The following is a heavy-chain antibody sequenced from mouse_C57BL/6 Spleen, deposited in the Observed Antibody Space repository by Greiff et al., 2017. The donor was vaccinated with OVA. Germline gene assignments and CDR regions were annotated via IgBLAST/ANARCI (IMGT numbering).Heavy chain of an antibody. J-gene: IGHJ3*01. CDR1: GYTFTDYE. D-gene: IGHD1-1*01. CDR2: IDPETGGT. CDR3: TRNNYGSSYWFAY. V-gene: IGHV1-15*01. Sequence: VQLVESGAELVRPGASVTLSCKASGYTFTDYEMHWVKQTPVHGLEWIGAIDPETGGTAYNQKFKGKAILTADKSSSTAYMELRSLTSEDSAVYYCTRNNYGSSYWFAYWGQGTLVTVSA.